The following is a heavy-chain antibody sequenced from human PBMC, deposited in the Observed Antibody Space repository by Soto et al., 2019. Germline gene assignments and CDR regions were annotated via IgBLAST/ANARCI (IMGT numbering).Heavy chain of an antibody. J-gene: IGHJ4*02. Sequence: QVQLVESGGGVVHPGRSLRLSCAVSGFTFRNFGMHWVRQAPGKGLEWVAVISYDGSEKYYAESVKGRFTVFRDNYKNTLSLHMNSLRSDDTAVYYCVKDSSPGGYFDSWGQGTLVTVSS. CDR1: GFTFRNFG. CDR3: VKDSSPGGYFDS. V-gene: IGHV3-30*18. D-gene: IGHD2-15*01. CDR2: ISYDGSEK.